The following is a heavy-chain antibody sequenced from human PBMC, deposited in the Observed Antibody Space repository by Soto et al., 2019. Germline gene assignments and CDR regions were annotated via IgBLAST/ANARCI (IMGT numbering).Heavy chain of an antibody. CDR3: ARLARPNYYDTSGFFKDNWFDP. Sequence: SVKVSCKASGGTFNSYDINWVRQAPGQGLEWMGGIIPIVETPKYAQKFQGRVTITADESTNTVYMELSSLRSEDTAMYYCARLARPNYYDTSGFFKDNWFDPWGQGTLVTV. V-gene: IGHV1-69*13. CDR1: GGTFNSYD. CDR2: IIPIVETP. D-gene: IGHD3-22*01. J-gene: IGHJ5*02.